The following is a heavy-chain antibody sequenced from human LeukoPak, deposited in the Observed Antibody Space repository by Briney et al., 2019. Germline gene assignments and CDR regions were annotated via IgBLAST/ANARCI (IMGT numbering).Heavy chain of an antibody. CDR3: AREVIEVAGRWFDP. V-gene: IGHV4-34*01. Sequence: NPSETLSLTCAVYGGSFSGYYWSWIRQPPGKGLEWIGEINHSGSTNYNPSLKSRVTISVDTSKNQFSLKLSSVTAADTAVYYCAREVIEVAGRWFDPWGQGTLVTVSS. J-gene: IGHJ5*02. CDR2: INHSGST. CDR1: GGSFSGYY. D-gene: IGHD6-19*01.